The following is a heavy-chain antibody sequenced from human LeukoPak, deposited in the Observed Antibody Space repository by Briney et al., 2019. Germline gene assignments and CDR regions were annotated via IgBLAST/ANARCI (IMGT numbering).Heavy chain of an antibody. D-gene: IGHD6-13*01. CDR3: AREEVAAAGISFNWFDP. Sequence: ASVKVSCKASGYTFTSYYMHWVRQAPGQGLEWMGIINPSGGSTSYAQKFRGRVTMTRDTSTSTVYMELSSLRSEDTAVYYCAREEVAAAGISFNWFDPWGQGTLVTVSS. CDR1: GYTFTSYY. CDR2: INPSGGST. V-gene: IGHV1-46*01. J-gene: IGHJ5*02.